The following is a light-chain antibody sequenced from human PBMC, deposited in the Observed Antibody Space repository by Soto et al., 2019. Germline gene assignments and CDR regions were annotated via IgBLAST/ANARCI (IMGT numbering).Light chain of an antibody. CDR1: SSDVGGYNY. J-gene: IGLJ1*01. CDR2: EVS. Sequence: QSALTQPPSASGSPGQSVTISCTGTSSDVGGYNYVSWYQQHPGKAPKLMIYEVSKRPSGVPDRFSGSKSGNTASLTVSGLQDEDAADYYCSSYAGSNNLGVFGTGTKLTVL. CDR3: SSYAGSNNLGV. V-gene: IGLV2-8*01.